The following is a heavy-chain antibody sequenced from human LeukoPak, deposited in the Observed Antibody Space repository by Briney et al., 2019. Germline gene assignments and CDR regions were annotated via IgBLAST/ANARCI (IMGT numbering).Heavy chain of an antibody. CDR2: VSNSGST. D-gene: IGHD3-3*01. V-gene: IGHV4-39*07. J-gene: IGHJ6*04. CDR3: ARRYYDFWSGSLEMDV. CDR1: GGSISSATYY. Sequence: PSETLSLTFTVPGGSISSATYYWTWIRQPPGKGLAWIGSVSNSGSTIYNPSLKGRVTISVDASKNQSSLKLSSVTAADTAVYYCARRYYDFWSGSLEMDVWGKGTTVTVSS.